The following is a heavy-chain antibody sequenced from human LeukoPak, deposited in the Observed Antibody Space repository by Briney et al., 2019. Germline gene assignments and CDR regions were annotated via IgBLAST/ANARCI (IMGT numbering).Heavy chain of an antibody. CDR1: GGSISTSDYY. V-gene: IGHV4-39*01. CDR3: GRITIFGVVDY. J-gene: IGHJ4*02. CDR2: VHYIGTT. D-gene: IGHD3-3*01. Sequence: SETLSLTCTVSGGSISTSDYYWTWIRQPPGKGLEWIGSVHYIGTTYSSPSLRSRVTMSVDPSKNQFSLKLTSVTAADTAVYYCGRITIFGVVDYWGQGTLVTVSS.